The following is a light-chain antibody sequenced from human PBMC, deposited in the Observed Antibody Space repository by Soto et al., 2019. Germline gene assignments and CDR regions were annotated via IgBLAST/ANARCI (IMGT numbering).Light chain of an antibody. J-gene: IGKJ2*01. Sequence: EIVLTQSPATLSLSPGERATLSCRASQSVRTSLAWYQQQPGQAPRLLIYDASNKATGIPARFSGSESGTDFTLTISSLDPKDFAVYYCQQRTNWPPRDTFGQGTKVDI. CDR1: QSVRTS. V-gene: IGKV3-11*01. CDR3: QQRTNWPPRDT. CDR2: DAS.